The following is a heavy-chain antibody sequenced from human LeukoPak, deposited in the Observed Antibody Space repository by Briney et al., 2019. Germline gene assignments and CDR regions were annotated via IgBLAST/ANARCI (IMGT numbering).Heavy chain of an antibody. CDR3: ARGPSDYFDY. J-gene: IGHJ4*02. Sequence: SETLSLTCTVSGYSISSGYYWGWIRQPPGKGLGWIGSIYHSGSTYYNPSLRSRVTISVDTSKNQFSLKLSSVTAADTAVYYCARGPSDYFDYWGQGTLVTVSS. CDR1: GYSISSGYY. CDR2: IYHSGST. V-gene: IGHV4-38-2*02.